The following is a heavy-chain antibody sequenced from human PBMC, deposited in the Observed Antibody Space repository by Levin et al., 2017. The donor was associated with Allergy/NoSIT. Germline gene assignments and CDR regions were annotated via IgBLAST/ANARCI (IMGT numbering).Heavy chain of an antibody. Sequence: MTSETLSLTCTVSGGSISSYYWSWIRQPPGKGLEWIGYIYYSGSTNYNPSLKSRVTISVDTSKNQFSLKLSSVTAADTAVYYCARGLHFWSGLFDYWGQGTLVTVSS. J-gene: IGHJ4*02. CDR2: IYYSGST. D-gene: IGHD3-3*02. V-gene: IGHV4-59*01. CDR1: GGSISSYY. CDR3: ARGLHFWSGLFDY.